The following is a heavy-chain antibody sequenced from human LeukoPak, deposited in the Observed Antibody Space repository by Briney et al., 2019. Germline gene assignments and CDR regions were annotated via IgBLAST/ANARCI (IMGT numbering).Heavy chain of an antibody. CDR3: ARAPEIFRSGYYGCWFDP. D-gene: IGHD3-22*01. Sequence: SSVKVSCKASGYTFTGYYMHRVRQAPGQGLEWMGWINPNSGGTNYAQKFQGRVTMTRDTSISTAYMELSRLRSDDTAVYYCARAPEIFRSGYYGCWFDPWGQGTLVTVSS. J-gene: IGHJ5*02. CDR2: INPNSGGT. CDR1: GYTFTGYY. V-gene: IGHV1-2*02.